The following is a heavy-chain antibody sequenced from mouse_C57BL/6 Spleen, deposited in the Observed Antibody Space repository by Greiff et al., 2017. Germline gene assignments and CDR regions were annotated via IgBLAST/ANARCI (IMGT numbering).Heavy chain of an antibody. V-gene: IGHV1-80*01. J-gene: IGHJ2*01. D-gene: IGHD2-5*01. CDR2: IYPGDGDT. CDR1: GYAFSSYW. CDR3: ARGYSNPGYFDY. Sequence: QVQLQQSGAELVKPGASVKISCKASGYAFSSYWMNWVKQRPGKGLEWIGQIYPGDGDTNYNGKFKGKATLTADKSSRTAYMQLSSLTSGDSAVYFCARGYSNPGYFDYWGQGTTLTVSS.